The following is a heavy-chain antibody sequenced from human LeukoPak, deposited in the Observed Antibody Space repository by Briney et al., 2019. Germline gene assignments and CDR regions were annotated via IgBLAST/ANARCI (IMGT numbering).Heavy chain of an antibody. Sequence: GGSLRLSCAASGFTVSDNYMSWVRQAPGKGLEWVSTVYSGGLTYYADPAKGRFTISRDNSKNTLYLQMSSLRAEDTAVYYCVRDRWPGLGDFWGQGTTVTVSS. J-gene: IGHJ6*02. CDR1: GFTVSDNY. V-gene: IGHV3-66*01. D-gene: IGHD6-19*01. CDR2: VYSGGLT. CDR3: VRDRWPGLGDF.